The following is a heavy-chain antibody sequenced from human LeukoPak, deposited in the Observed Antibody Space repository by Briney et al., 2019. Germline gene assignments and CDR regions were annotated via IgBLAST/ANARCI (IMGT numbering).Heavy chain of an antibody. D-gene: IGHD2-15*01. CDR1: GGSISSSY. V-gene: IGHV4-4*07. CDR3: AGSRYCSGGTCYTTFDY. Sequence: SETLSLTCTVSGGSISSSYWSWIRQPAGKGLEYIGRIYTSGSTNYNPSLKSRVTMSVDTSKNHFSLKLSSVTAADTALYYCAGSRYCSGGTCYTTFDYWGQGTLVTVSS. CDR2: IYTSGST. J-gene: IGHJ4*02.